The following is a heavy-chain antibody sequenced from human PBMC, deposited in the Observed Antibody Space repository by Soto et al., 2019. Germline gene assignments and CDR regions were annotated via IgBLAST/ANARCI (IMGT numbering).Heavy chain of an antibody. V-gene: IGHV3-7*01. CDR3: ARDPYNSSNYYGSEFDY. CDR1: GFSFSIYW. CDR2: IQQDGSEK. J-gene: IGHJ4*02. D-gene: IGHD3-10*01. Sequence: EVQLVESGGGLVQPGGSLRLSCAASGFSFSIYWMAWVRQAPGKGLEWVANIQQDGSEKNYVDSVKGRFTISRDNAKNSLYLQMNSLRAEDTAVYYCARDPYNSSNYYGSEFDYWGQGTLVTVSS.